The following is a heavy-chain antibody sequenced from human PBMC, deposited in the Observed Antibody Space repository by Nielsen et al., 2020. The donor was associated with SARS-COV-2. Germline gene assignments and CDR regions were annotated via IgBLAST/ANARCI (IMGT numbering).Heavy chain of an antibody. CDR3: AREEEYYYHSSGYSTQGMDV. CDR1: GFTVSSNY. CDR2: IYSGGDT. J-gene: IGHJ6*02. V-gene: IGHV3-53*01. Sequence: GESLKISCAASGFTVSSNYMSWVRQAPGKGLEWVAVIYSGGDTYYADSVKGRFTISRDNSKNTLYLQMNSLRAEDTAVYYCAREEEYYYHSSGYSTQGMDVWGQGTTVTVSS. D-gene: IGHD3-22*01.